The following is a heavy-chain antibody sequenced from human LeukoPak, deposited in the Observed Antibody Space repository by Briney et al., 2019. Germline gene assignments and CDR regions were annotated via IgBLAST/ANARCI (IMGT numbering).Heavy chain of an antibody. D-gene: IGHD1-26*01. V-gene: IGHV3-73*01. J-gene: IGHJ4*02. CDR1: GXTFSDSA. Sequence: GGSLRLSFAASGXTFSDSAMHWVRQASGKELEWVCLIRSKANSYATVYAASVGGRLTISTDDSKNMAYLQMNSLKTEDTAFYYCTTAVGGTTSGLHYWGQGTLVTVSS. CDR3: TTAVGGTTSGLHY. CDR2: IRSKANSYAT.